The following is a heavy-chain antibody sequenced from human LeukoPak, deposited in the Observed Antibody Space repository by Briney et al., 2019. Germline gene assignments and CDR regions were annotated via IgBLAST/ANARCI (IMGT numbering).Heavy chain of an antibody. CDR1: GGSISSGGYY. V-gene: IGHV4-31*03. D-gene: IGHD2-21*02. CDR2: IYYSGST. J-gene: IGHJ4*02. Sequence: SQTLSLTCTVSGGSISSGGYYWSWIRQHPGKGLEWIGYIYYSGSTYYNPSLKSRVTISVDTSKNQFSLKLSSVTAADTAVYYCARHRIVVVTAIPYFDYWGQGTLVTVSS. CDR3: ARHRIVVVTAIPYFDY.